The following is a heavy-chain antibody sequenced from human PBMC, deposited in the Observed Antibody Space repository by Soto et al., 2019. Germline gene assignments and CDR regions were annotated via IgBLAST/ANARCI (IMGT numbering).Heavy chain of an antibody. V-gene: IGHV3-23*01. CDR1: GFVFSSYA. CDR2: ISGSGTTA. J-gene: IGHJ3*02. D-gene: IGHD6-19*01. CDR3: AKTTDGWFSAFEI. Sequence: GGSLRLSCAASGFVFSSYAMSWVRQAPGKGLEWVSAISGSGTTAYYADSVKGRFIFSRDNPKDTMYLQMNSLRAEDTAVYFCAKTTDGWFSAFEIWGQGTVVTVSS.